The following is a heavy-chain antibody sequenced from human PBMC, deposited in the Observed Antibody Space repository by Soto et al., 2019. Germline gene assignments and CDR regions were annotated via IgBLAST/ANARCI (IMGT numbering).Heavy chain of an antibody. Sequence: QVQLQESGPGLVKPSQTLSLTCTGSGGSISSGGYYWSWIRQNPGKGLEWIGYIYYSGSTYYNPSLMSRVTISVDTSTTQCALKLSSVTAADTAVYYCASTSRKDYGDFDGVGYDDDFDILGPGKMVTVSS. V-gene: IGHV4-31*03. CDR1: GGSISSGGYY. CDR3: ASTSRKDYGDFDGVGYDDDFDI. J-gene: IGHJ3*02. D-gene: IGHD4-17*01. CDR2: IYYSGST.